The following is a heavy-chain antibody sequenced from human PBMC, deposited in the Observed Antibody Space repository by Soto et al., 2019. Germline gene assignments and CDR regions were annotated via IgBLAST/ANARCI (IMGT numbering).Heavy chain of an antibody. CDR3: ARVGYDILTGYPWYYYYGVDV. J-gene: IGHJ6*02. D-gene: IGHD3-9*01. CDR1: GGSISSGDYY. Sequence: SETLSLTCTVSGGSISSGDYYWSWIRQPPGKGLEWIGYIYYSGSTYYNPSLKSRVTISVDTSKNQFSLKLSSVTAADTAVYYCARVGYDILTGYPWYYYYGVDVWGQGTTVTVSS. CDR2: IYYSGST. V-gene: IGHV4-30-4*01.